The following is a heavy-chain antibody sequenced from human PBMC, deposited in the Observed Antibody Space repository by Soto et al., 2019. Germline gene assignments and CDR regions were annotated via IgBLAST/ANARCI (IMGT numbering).Heavy chain of an antibody. CDR2: ISGGGGGT. V-gene: IGHV3-23*01. D-gene: IGHD1-1*01. CDR3: ATGAGSRPFDF. CDR1: GFSFSNYA. Sequence: VGSLRLSCAASGFSFSNYAMNWVRQAPGKGLEWVSGISGGGGGTYYADSVKGRFIISRDNSKNTVYLQMNSLRAEDTAFYYCATGAGSRPFDFWGQGTLVTVSS. J-gene: IGHJ4*02.